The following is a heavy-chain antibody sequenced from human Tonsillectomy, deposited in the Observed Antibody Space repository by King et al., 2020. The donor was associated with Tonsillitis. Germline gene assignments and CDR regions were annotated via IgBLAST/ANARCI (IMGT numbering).Heavy chain of an antibody. V-gene: IGHV4-59*01. CDR3: ARERGWGSDYFDY. Sequence: YNPSLKSRVTISVDTSKNQFSLKLSSVTAADTAVYYCARERGWGSDYFDYW. D-gene: IGHD7-27*01. J-gene: IGHJ4*01.